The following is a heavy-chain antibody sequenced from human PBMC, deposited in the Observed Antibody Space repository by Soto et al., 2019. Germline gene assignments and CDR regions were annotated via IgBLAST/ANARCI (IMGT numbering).Heavy chain of an antibody. CDR3: ARATGEYDFWSGYYADY. D-gene: IGHD3-3*01. V-gene: IGHV1-8*01. CDR2: INPNSGNT. J-gene: IGHJ4*02. Sequence: QVQLVQSGAEVKKPGASVKVSCKASGYTFTSYDINWVRQATGQGLEWMGWINPNSGNTGYAQKFQGRVTMTRNTSISTAYMELSSLRSEDTAVYYCARATGEYDFWSGYYADYWGQGTLVTVSS. CDR1: GYTFTSYD.